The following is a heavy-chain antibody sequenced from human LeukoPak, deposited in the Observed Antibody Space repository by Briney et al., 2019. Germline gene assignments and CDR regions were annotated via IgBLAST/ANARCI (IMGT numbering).Heavy chain of an antibody. Sequence: SQTLSLTCTVSGGSISSGSYYGSWIRQPAGKGLEWIGRIYTSGSTNYNPSLKSRVTISVDTSKNQFSLKLSSVTAADTAVYYCARAPRPWNDFDYWGQGTLVTVSS. CDR2: IYTSGST. CDR3: ARAPRPWNDFDY. D-gene: IGHD1-1*01. V-gene: IGHV4-61*02. CDR1: GGSISSGSYY. J-gene: IGHJ4*02.